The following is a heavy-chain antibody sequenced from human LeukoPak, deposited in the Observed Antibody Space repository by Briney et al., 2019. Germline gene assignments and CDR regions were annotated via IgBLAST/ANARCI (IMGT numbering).Heavy chain of an antibody. CDR2: LLYDGNTK. J-gene: IGHJ6*03. Sequence: GGSLRLSCAASGFSLSNYGMLWLRQAPGKGLEWVAALLYDGNTKHYADSVKGRFTISRDISKNTFYLQMNSLTAEDTAVYYCARDHRPEIQYYYMDVWGKGTTVAVSS. V-gene: IGHV3-33*01. D-gene: IGHD1-14*01. CDR1: GFSLSNYG. CDR3: ARDHRPEIQYYYMDV.